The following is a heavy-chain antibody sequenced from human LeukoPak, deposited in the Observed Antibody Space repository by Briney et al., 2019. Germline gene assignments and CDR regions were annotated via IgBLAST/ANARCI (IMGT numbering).Heavy chain of an antibody. CDR2: VSGGGAYT. CDR3: AKRVDYSQTYHIDY. CDR1: GFTFATYA. J-gene: IGHJ4*02. V-gene: IGHV3-23*01. D-gene: IGHD3-10*01. Sequence: PGGSLRLSCAASGFTFATYAMSWVRQAPGKGLEWVSAVSGGGAYTFYADSVKGRFTISTDNSKSMVFLEMNSLRAEDTALYYCAKRVDYSQTYHIDYWGQGTLVTVSS.